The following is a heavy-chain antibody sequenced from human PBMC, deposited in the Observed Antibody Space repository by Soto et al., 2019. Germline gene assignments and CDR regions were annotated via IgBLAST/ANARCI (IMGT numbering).Heavy chain of an antibody. CDR1: GFTFSSYE. CDR2: ISSSGSTI. V-gene: IGHV3-48*03. J-gene: IGHJ6*02. CDR3: ARDSYGSGSSPDGMDV. Sequence: EGSLRLSCAASGFTFSSYEMNWVRQAPGKGLEWVSYISSSGSTIYYADSVKGRFTISRDNAKNSLYLQMNSLRAEDTAVYYCARDSYGSGSSPDGMDVWGQGTTVTVSS. D-gene: IGHD3-10*01.